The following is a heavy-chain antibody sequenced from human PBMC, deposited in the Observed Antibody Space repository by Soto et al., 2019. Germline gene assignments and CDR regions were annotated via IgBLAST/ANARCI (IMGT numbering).Heavy chain of an antibody. CDR2: IIPILNIA. D-gene: IGHD3-22*01. J-gene: IGHJ3*02. CDR1: GGTFSNYY. Sequence: QVQLVQSGAEVKKPGSSVKVSCKTSGGTFSNYYISWVRQAPGQGLEWMGRIIPILNIANHAQKFQGRFTINADKSTRTAYMELSSLRSEDTAVYYCARDNDSYDSSGTGDTFDIWGQGTKVTVSS. V-gene: IGHV1-69*04. CDR3: ARDNDSYDSSGTGDTFDI.